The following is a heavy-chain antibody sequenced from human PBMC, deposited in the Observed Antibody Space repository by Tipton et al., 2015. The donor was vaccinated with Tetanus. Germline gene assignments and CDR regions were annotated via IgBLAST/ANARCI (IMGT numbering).Heavy chain of an antibody. CDR1: GFSFSTYW. Sequence: SLRLSCAASGFSFSTYWMHWVRQAPGKGPEWVSRINVDGSTTTYAHSVKGRFAISRDNAKNTLYLQINRLRAEDTAVYYCARDGSGSYYVDDYFDYWGQGTLVTVSS. V-gene: IGHV3-74*03. J-gene: IGHJ4*02. CDR3: ARDGSGSYYVDDYFDY. D-gene: IGHD3-10*01. CDR2: INVDGSTT.